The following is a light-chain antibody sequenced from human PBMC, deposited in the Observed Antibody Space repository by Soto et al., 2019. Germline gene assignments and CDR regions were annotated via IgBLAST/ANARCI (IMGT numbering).Light chain of an antibody. CDR1: NFNIGSNT. J-gene: IGLJ3*02. CDR2: SNS. V-gene: IGLV1-44*01. CDR3: AAWDDSLNGRV. Sequence: QSVLTQPPSASGTPGQRVSISCSGSNFNIGSNTVNWYQQLPGTAPKLLIYSNSQRPSGVPDRFSGSKSGTSASLAISGLQSEDEADYYCAAWDDSLNGRVFGGGTKLTVL.